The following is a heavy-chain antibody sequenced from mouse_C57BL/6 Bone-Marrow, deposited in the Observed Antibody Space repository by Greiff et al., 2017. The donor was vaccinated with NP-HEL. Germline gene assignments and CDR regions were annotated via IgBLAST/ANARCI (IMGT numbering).Heavy chain of an antibody. CDR3: AMGAIVISPYYYAMDY. Sequence: QVQLQQPGADLVKPGASVKVSCKASGYTFTSYWMHWVKQRPGQGLEWIGRIHPSDSDTNYNQKFKGKATLTVDKSSSTAYMQLSSLTTKDSAVYYCAMGAIVISPYYYAMDYWGQGTSVTVSS. V-gene: IGHV1-74*01. J-gene: IGHJ4*01. CDR2: IHPSDSDT. CDR1: GYTFTSYW. D-gene: IGHD2-5*01.